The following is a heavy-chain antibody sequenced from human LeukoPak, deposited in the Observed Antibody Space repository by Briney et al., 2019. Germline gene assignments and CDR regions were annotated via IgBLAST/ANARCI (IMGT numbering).Heavy chain of an antibody. J-gene: IGHJ4*02. D-gene: IGHD1-7*01. Sequence: PGGSLRLSCAASGFTFSSFSMNWVRQAPGKGLEWVSYIRTSGTNTDYTGSVKGRFTISRDNAKNSLYLQMNSLRAEDTAVCYCARMNYVSSGWGAPFDYWGQGTLVTVSS. CDR3: ARMNYVSSGWGAPFDY. CDR1: GFTFSSFS. V-gene: IGHV3-48*04. CDR2: IRTSGTNT.